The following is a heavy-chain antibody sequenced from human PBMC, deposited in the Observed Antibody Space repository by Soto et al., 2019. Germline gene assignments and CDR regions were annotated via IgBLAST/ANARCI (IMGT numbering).Heavy chain of an antibody. J-gene: IGHJ3*01. Sequence: QVQLVESGGGVVQPGRSLRLSCAASGFTFNNYGMHWVRQAPGKGLEWVAAISNDGRYKYYGDSVKGRLTISRDNSKNTVYLQMNSLRAVDTAVYSWAKDQGIAASHGIDWGQGTMVTVSS. V-gene: IGHV3-30*18. CDR1: GFTFNNYG. CDR2: ISNDGRYK. D-gene: IGHD6-13*01. CDR3: AKDQGIAASHGID.